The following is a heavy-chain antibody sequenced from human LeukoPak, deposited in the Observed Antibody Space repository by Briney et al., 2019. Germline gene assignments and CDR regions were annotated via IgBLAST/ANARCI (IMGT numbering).Heavy chain of an antibody. Sequence: GGPLRLSCAASGFTFSSYVMHGVRQAPGKGLEWVAVISYDGSNKYYADSVKGRFTISRDTPKNTLFLQMNSLRAEDTAVYYCARSYYYGSGSTSSGQGTLVTV. J-gene: IGHJ5*02. D-gene: IGHD3-10*01. CDR1: GFTFSSYV. V-gene: IGHV3-30-3*01. CDR2: ISYDGSNK. CDR3: ARSYYYGSGSTS.